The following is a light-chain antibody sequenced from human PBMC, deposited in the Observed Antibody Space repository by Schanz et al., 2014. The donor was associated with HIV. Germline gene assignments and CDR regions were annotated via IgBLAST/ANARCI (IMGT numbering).Light chain of an antibody. J-gene: IGKJ2*01. CDR3: LKYGDPPYP. CDR1: QSVSSYS. V-gene: IGKV3-20*01. CDR2: GTS. Sequence: EIVLTQSPGSLSVSPGERATLSCRASQSVSSYSLTWYQHKPGQAPRLLIYGTSSRATGIPDRFSGSGSGTDFTLTINTLEREDFAVYYCLKYGDPPYPFGQGTRLEIK.